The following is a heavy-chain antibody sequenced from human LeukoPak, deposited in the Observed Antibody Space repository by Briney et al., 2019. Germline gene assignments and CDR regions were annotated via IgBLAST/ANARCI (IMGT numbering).Heavy chain of an antibody. Sequence: SQALSLTCAVSGDSVSSNSAAWNWIRQSPSRGLEWLGRTYYRSKWFNDYAVSVKSRTTINPDTSKNQFSLQLNSVTPEDTAVYYCSRGSAFDCWGQGTLVTVSS. CDR2: TYYRSKWFN. CDR3: SRGSAFDC. CDR1: GDSVSSNSAA. V-gene: IGHV6-1*01. J-gene: IGHJ4*02.